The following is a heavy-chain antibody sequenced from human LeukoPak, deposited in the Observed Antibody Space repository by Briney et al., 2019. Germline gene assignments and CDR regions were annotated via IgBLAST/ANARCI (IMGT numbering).Heavy chain of an antibody. CDR2: VSYDGNNT. V-gene: IGHV3-30-3*01. D-gene: IGHD2-2*01. Sequence: GRSLRLSCAASGFTFSSYAIHWVRQAPGKGLEWVAVVSYDGNNTYYANSVKGRFTISRDNSKNTLFLQMSRLRAEDSAPYYCAREATVVVPGAIFYYYYFMDVWGKGTTVTVSS. CDR1: GFTFSSYA. CDR3: AREATVVVPGAIFYYYYFMDV. J-gene: IGHJ6*03.